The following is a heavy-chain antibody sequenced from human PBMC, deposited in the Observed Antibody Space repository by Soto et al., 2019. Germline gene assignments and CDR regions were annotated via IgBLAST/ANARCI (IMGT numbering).Heavy chain of an antibody. CDR2: IYYSGST. Sequence: SETLSLTCTVSGGSISSGGYYWSWIRQHPGKGLEWIGYIYYSGSTYYNPSLKSRVTISVDTSKNQFSLKLSSVTAADTAVYYCARHRAVAGQLAEYFQHWGQGTLVTVS. CDR3: ARHRAVAGQLAEYFQH. V-gene: IGHV4-31*03. D-gene: IGHD6-19*01. J-gene: IGHJ1*01. CDR1: GGSISSGGYY.